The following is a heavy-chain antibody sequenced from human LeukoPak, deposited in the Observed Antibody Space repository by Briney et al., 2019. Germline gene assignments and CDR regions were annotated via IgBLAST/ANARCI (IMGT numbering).Heavy chain of an antibody. J-gene: IGHJ4*02. Sequence: PSETLSLTCTVSGGSIGSYYWSWVRQPPGKGLEWIGYIYYSGSTNYNPSLKSRVTISVDTSRNQFSLKLSSVTAADTAVCYCARDQDSSGWYDHYFDYWGQGTLVTVSS. D-gene: IGHD6-19*01. CDR2: IYYSGST. CDR3: ARDQDSSGWYDHYFDY. V-gene: IGHV4-59*01. CDR1: GGSIGSYY.